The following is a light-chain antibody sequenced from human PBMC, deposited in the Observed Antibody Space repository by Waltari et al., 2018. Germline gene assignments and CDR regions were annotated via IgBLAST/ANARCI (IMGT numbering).Light chain of an antibody. J-gene: IGKJ2*01. Sequence: DIQMTQSPSSLSASVGDRDTITCRASQSISIYLNWYQQKPGKAPKLLIYAASSLQSGVPSRFSGSGSGTDFTLTISSLQPEDFATYYCQQSYSTMYTFGQGTKLEIK. V-gene: IGKV1-39*01. CDR2: AAS. CDR1: QSISIY. CDR3: QQSYSTMYT.